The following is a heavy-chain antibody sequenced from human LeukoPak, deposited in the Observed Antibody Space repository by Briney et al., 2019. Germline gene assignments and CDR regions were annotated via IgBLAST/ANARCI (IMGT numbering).Heavy chain of an antibody. CDR1: GFTFTNHW. J-gene: IGHJ4*02. Sequence: GGSLRLSCVASGFTFTNHWMSWVRQAPGKGLEWVANIREDGGHKNYVDSVKGRFTISRDNAKNSLFLQMDSLRVDDTALYYCARGEGEYYYGSGSSLVWGQGTLVTVSS. V-gene: IGHV3-7*01. D-gene: IGHD3-10*01. CDR3: ARGEGEYYYGSGSSLV. CDR2: IREDGGHK.